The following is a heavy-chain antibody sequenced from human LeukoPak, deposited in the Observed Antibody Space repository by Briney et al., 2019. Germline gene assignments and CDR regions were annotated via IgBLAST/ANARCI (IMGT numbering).Heavy chain of an antibody. V-gene: IGHV3-30-3*01. CDR2: ISYDGSNK. Sequence: GGSLRLSCAASGFTFSSYAMHWVRQAPGKGLEWVAVISYDGSNKYYADSVKGRFTISRDNSKNTPYLQMNSLRAEDTAVYYCARDPTYSYCSSTSCYPDYWGQGTLVTVSS. J-gene: IGHJ4*02. D-gene: IGHD2-2*01. CDR1: GFTFSSYA. CDR3: ARDPTYSYCSSTSCYPDY.